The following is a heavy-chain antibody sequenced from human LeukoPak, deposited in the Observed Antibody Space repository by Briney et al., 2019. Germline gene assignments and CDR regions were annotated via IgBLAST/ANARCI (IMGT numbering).Heavy chain of an antibody. J-gene: IGHJ4*02. CDR1: GGSISSYY. CDR3: ARGIQRFDY. V-gene: IGHV4-59*08. D-gene: IGHD5-18*01. CDR2: IYYSGST. Sequence: SETLSLTCTVSGGSISSYYWSWIRQPPGKGLEWIGYIYYSGSTYYNPSLKSRVTISVDTSKNQFSLKLSSVTAADTAVYYCARGIQRFDYWGQGTLVTVSS.